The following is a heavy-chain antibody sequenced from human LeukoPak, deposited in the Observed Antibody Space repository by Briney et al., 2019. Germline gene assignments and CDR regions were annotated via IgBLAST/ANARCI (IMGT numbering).Heavy chain of an antibody. J-gene: IGHJ5*02. CDR3: SRGGANDL. CDR2: IFTSGST. V-gene: IGHV4-4*07. CDR1: GGSISSDY. Sequence: ASETLSITCTGSGGSISSDYWSWIRQPAGKGLEWIGRIFTSGSTTYNPSLKSRVTMSLDTSKNQFFLKLSSVTAADTAAYFCSRGGANDLWGQGTLVTVSS. D-gene: IGHD4/OR15-4a*01.